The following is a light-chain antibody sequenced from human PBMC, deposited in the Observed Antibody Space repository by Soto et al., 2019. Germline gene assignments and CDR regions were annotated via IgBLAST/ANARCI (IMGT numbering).Light chain of an antibody. CDR2: DAS. Sequence: DIPMTQSPSTLSASVGDRVTITCRASQSISSWLAWYQQKPGKATTLLSYDASSLESGAPSRLSGSGSVTEFTLTISSLQPDDFATYLRQHYNSYSPSPFGQWTKLEIK. J-gene: IGKJ2*01. CDR3: QHYNSYSPSP. V-gene: IGKV1-5*01. CDR1: QSISSW.